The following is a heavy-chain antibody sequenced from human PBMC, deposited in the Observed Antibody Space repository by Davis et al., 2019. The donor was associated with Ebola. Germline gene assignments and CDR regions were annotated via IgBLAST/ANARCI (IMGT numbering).Heavy chain of an antibody. D-gene: IGHD1-14*01. Sequence: PGGSLRLSCAASGFTFSSYWMSWVRQAPGKGLEWVAVISYDGSNKYYADSVKGRFTISRDNSKNTLYLQMSSLRAEDTAVYYCARDLPGGDWYFDLWGRGTLVTVSS. J-gene: IGHJ2*01. CDR1: GFTFSSYW. CDR3: ARDLPGGDWYFDL. V-gene: IGHV3-30*03. CDR2: ISYDGSNK.